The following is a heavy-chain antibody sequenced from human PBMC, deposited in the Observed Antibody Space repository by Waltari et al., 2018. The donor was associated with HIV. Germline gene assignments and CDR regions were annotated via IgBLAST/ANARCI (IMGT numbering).Heavy chain of an antibody. CDR3: VKGGSHLTIFEAWFDS. CDR2: LSWHSATS. Sequence: EVQLVESGGGLVEPGRSLRLSCAASGFTFDDFPMHWVRQPPGKVLEWVSGLSWHSATSDYADSVRGRFTISRDNVKKALYLQMNSLRPEDTALYYCVKGGSHLTIFEAWFDSWGQGTLVTVSS. CDR1: GFTFDDFP. D-gene: IGHD3-3*01. J-gene: IGHJ5*01. V-gene: IGHV3-9*01.